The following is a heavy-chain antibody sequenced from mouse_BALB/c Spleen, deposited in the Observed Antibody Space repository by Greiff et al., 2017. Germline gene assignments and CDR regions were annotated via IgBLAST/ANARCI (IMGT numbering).Heavy chain of an antibody. D-gene: IGHD2-4*01. J-gene: IGHJ4*01. CDR1: GYTFTDYN. Sequence: VHVKQSGPELVKPGASVNIPCKASGYTFTDYNMDWVKQSHGKSLEWIGDINPNNGGTIYNQKFKGKATLTVDKSSSTAYMELRSLTSEDTAVYYCARYDYLYYAMDYWGQGTSVTVSS. V-gene: IGHV1-18*01. CDR3: ARYDYLYYAMDY. CDR2: INPNNGGT.